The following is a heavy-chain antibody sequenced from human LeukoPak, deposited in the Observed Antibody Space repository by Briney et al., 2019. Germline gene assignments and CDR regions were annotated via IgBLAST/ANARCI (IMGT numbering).Heavy chain of an antibody. V-gene: IGHV1-8*03. Sequence: ASVKVSCKASGFTFTSYDINWVRQATGQGLEWMGWMKPNSGNTGYAQKFQGRVTITRNTSISTSYMELSSLRSEDTAVYFCARAAGRGFWSGYTSPDAFDIWGQGTMVTVSS. CDR1: GFTFTSYD. D-gene: IGHD3-3*01. CDR2: MKPNSGNT. J-gene: IGHJ3*02. CDR3: ARAAGRGFWSGYTSPDAFDI.